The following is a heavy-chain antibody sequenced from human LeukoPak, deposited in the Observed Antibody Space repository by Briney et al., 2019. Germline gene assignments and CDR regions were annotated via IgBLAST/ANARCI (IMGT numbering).Heavy chain of an antibody. CDR1: GFTFSSYS. V-gene: IGHV3-9*01. Sequence: GGSLRLSCAASGFTFSSYSMNWVRQAPGKGLEWVSGISWNSGSIGYADSVKGRFTISRDNAKNSLYLQMNSLRAEDTALYYCAKDLDNYYDSPFDYWGQGTLVTVSS. D-gene: IGHD3-22*01. J-gene: IGHJ4*02. CDR2: ISWNSGSI. CDR3: AKDLDNYYDSPFDY.